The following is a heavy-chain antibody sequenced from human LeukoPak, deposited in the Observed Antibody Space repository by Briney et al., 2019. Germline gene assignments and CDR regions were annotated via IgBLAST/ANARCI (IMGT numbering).Heavy chain of an antibody. D-gene: IGHD4-23*01. V-gene: IGHV3-23*01. CDR2: VSSNGAKT. CDR3: SLGGKDFDY. CDR1: GFTFSSYA. J-gene: IGHJ4*02. Sequence: GGSLRLSCAASGFTFSSYAITWVRQAPGKGLEWVSAVSSNGAKTYYADSVKGRFTISRDNYKNMVFLQMNSLRAEDTAVYYCSLGGKDFDYWGQGTLVTVSS.